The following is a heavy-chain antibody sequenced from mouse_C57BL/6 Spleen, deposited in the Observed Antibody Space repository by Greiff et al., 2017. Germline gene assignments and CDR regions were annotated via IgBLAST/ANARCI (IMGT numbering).Heavy chain of an antibody. J-gene: IGHJ2*01. CDR3: ARDYDYDEYYLYD. V-gene: IGHV1-82*01. CDR1: GYAFSSSW. CDR2: IYPGDGAT. D-gene: IGHD2-4*01. Sequence: QVQLQQSGPELVKPGASVKISCKASGYAFSSSWINWVKQRPGKGLEWIGRIYPGDGATNYNGKFKGKATLTADTSSSTAYMQLTSLTSEDYAVYIGARDYDYDEYYLYDWGQGTTLTVAA.